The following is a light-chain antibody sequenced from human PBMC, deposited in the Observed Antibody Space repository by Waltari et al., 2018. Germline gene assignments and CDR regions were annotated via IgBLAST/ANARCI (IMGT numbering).Light chain of an antibody. CDR2: DDR. CDR3: HVWDTKTDHVV. J-gene: IGLJ2*01. V-gene: IGLV3-21*03. CDR1: DIGTRS. Sequence: SYVLTQPPSVSVAPGKTARIPCAVNDIGTRSVHWYQQNPGQAPVLVVFDDRDRPSGIPERFSGSNFANTATLTISRVEAGDEADYYCHVWDTKTDHVVFGGGTKLTVL.